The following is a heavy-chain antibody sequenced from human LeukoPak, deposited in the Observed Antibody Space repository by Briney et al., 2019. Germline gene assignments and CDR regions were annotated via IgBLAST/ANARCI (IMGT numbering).Heavy chain of an antibody. D-gene: IGHD2-2*01. CDR3: ARQGAAAIHAGSFDI. Sequence: KTSETLSLTCTVSGGSISSYYWSWIRQPAGKGLEWIGPFYTRGTTNYNPSLKSRVTMSVDTSKNQFSLKPSSVTAADTAVYYCARQGAAAIHAGSFDIWGQGTKVTVSS. V-gene: IGHV4-4*07. CDR2: FYTRGTT. J-gene: IGHJ3*02. CDR1: GGSISSYY.